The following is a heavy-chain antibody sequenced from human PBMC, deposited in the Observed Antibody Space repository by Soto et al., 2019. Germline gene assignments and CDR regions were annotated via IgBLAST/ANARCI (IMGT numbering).Heavy chain of an antibody. CDR2: IYHTGTT. CDR1: GASISSTYW. Sequence: QLRESGPGLVKPSGTLSLTCFVSGASISSTYWWSWVRQTPGKRLEWIGQIYHTGTTSYNPSLKKRVTISWDKSNTQFSLRLTSMTAADTAVYYCATLPPRIVVVMTDLPTWGQGTLVTVPS. D-gene: IGHD2-15*01. V-gene: IGHV4-4*02. J-gene: IGHJ5*02. CDR3: ATLPPRIVVVMTDLPT.